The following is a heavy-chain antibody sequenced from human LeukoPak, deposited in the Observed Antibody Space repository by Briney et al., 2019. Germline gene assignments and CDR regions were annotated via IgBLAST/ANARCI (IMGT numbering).Heavy chain of an antibody. V-gene: IGHV3-7*01. CDR3: VREDGYCSGGNCYSYFDS. D-gene: IGHD2-15*01. CDR1: GFTFSHFW. Sequence: GGSLRLSCAASGFTFSHFWMSWVRQAPGKGLEWVAYIKKTGSETYYVDSVKGRFTITRDNTRNPLFLQTYSLRAEDTAVYFCVREDGYCSGGNCYSYFDSWGQGTLVTVSS. CDR2: IKKTGSET. J-gene: IGHJ4*02.